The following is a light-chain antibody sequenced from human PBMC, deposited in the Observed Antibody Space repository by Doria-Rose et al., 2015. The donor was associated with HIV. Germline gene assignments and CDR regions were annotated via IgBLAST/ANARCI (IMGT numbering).Light chain of an antibody. CDR3: HQYGTSWT. V-gene: IGKV3-20*01. J-gene: IGKJ1*01. CDR1: QSFSSTY. Sequence: EIELTQSPGTLSLSPGERATLSCRASQSFSSTYLAWYQQKPGQAPSLHIYDGSTRATGIPDRFSASGSGSDFTLTINRLEPEDFALYYCHQYGTSWTFGQGTKVEI. CDR2: DGS.